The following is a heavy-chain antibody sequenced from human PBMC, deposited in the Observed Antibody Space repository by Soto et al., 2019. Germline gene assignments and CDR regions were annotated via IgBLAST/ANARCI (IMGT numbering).Heavy chain of an antibody. Sequence: GESLKISCKGSGYSFTSYWIGWVRQMPGKGLEWMGIIYPGDSDTRYSPSFQGQVTISVDKSISTAYLQWSSLKASDTAMYYCARPYYDFWSGYYIGAFDIWGQGTMVTVSS. V-gene: IGHV5-51*01. CDR3: ARPYYDFWSGYYIGAFDI. D-gene: IGHD3-3*01. CDR2: IYPGDSDT. CDR1: GYSFTSYW. J-gene: IGHJ3*02.